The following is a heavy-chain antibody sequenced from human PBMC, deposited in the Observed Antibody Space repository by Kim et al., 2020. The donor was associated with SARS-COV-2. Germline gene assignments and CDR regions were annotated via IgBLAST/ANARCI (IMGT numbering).Heavy chain of an antibody. Sequence: NPSLKSRVTISVDPSKNQFSLKLSSVTAADTAVYYCASGGKGSGWYGVGYWGQGTLVTVSS. V-gene: IGHV4-59*09. CDR3: ASGGKGSGWYGVGY. J-gene: IGHJ4*02. D-gene: IGHD6-19*01.